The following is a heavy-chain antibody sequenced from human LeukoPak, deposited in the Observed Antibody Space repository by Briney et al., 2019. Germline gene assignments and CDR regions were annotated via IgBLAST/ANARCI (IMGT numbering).Heavy chain of an antibody. CDR3: AKDQEVAVAGTNYGMDV. CDR1: GFTFSSYA. V-gene: IGHV3-23*01. D-gene: IGHD6-19*01. CDR2: ISGSGGST. Sequence: PGGSLRLSCAASGFTFSSYAMSWVRQAPGKGLEWVSAISGSGGSTYYADSVKGRFTISRDNSKNTLYLQMNSLRAEDTAVYYCAKDQEVAVAGTNYGMDVWGQGTTVTVSS. J-gene: IGHJ6*02.